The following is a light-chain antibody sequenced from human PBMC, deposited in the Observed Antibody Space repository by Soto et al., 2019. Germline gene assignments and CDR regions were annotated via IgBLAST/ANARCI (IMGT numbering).Light chain of an antibody. V-gene: IGLV4-69*01. CDR1: SGPSSYA. CDR3: QTWGTGSHVV. J-gene: IGLJ2*01. CDR2: FNSDGSH. Sequence: QLVLTQSPSASASVGASVKLTCTLSSGPSSYAIAWHQQQPEKAPRYLMQFNSDGSHNKGDGIPDRFSGSSSGAEHYLTISNLQAEDEADYYCQTWGTGSHVVFGGGTKVTVL.